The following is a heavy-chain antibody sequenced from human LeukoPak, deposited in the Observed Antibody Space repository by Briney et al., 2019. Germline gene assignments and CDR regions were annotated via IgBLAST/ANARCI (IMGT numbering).Heavy chain of an antibody. J-gene: IGHJ6*02. V-gene: IGHV3-48*01. CDR3: ARASGYDTATNYYYSMDV. D-gene: IGHD5-12*01. CDR2: ISSSSSTI. CDR1: GFTFSSYS. Sequence: GGSLRLSCAASGFTFSSYSMNWVRQAPGKGLEWVSYISSSSSTIYYADSVKGRFTISRDNAKNSLYLQMNSLRAADTAVYYCARASGYDTATNYYYSMDVWGQGTTVTVSS.